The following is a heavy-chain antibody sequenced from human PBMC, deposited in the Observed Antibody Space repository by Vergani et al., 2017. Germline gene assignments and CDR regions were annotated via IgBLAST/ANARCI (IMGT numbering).Heavy chain of an antibody. J-gene: IGHJ4*02. CDR1: GFTFSTYA. CDR3: VKDAGSYENFFDS. CDR2: LTGGGGST. D-gene: IGHD1-26*01. V-gene: IGHV3-23*01. Sequence: EVQLLESGGSLKQPGGSVRLSCAASGFTFSTYAMHWVRQAPGKGLEWVSALTGGGGSTYYADSLKGRFIISRDNSRDTLYLQMNSLRPEDPATYYCVKDAGSYENFFDSWGQGTLVTVSS.